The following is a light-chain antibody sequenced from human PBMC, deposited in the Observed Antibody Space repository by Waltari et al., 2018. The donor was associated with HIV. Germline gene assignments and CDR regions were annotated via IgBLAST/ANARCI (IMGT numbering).Light chain of an antibody. CDR1: SSDVGGYNY. J-gene: IGLJ1*01. CDR2: DVS. Sequence: QSALTQPRSVSGSPGQSVTISCTGTSSDVGGYNYVSWYQQHPGKAPKLMIYDVSKRPSGVPDRFSCSKSGNTASLTISVLQAEDEADFYCCSYVGSYTYVFGTGTKVTVL. CDR3: CSYVGSYTYV. V-gene: IGLV2-11*01.